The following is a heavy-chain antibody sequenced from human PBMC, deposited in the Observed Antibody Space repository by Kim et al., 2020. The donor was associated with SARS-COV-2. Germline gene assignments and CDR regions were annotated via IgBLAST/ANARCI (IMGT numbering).Heavy chain of an antibody. V-gene: IGHV4-39*07. Sequence: SETLSLTCVVSGDSIRSGSYYWGWIREVPGKGLEGIGSVSSGGSLYYSLSLKNRISITRDTSKNQLSLNLVSVTAADAARYACVRYISYHFGSWGQGILLTVSS. CDR1: GDSIRSGSYY. D-gene: IGHD3-16*01. CDR3: VRYISYHFGS. J-gene: IGHJ5*01. CDR2: VSSGGSL.